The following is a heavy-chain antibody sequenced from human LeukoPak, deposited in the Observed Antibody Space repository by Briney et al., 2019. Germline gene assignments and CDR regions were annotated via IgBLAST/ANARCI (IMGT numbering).Heavy chain of an antibody. CDR2: INPNSGGT. D-gene: IGHD2-15*01. J-gene: IGHJ1*01. V-gene: IGHV1-2*06. CDR1: GYTFTGYY. Sequence: ASVKVSCKASGYTFTGYYMHWVRQAPGQGLEWMGRINPNSGGTNYAQKIQGRVTMTRDKSISTAYMELSRLRSDDTAGYYCARVGGYCSGGSCYSTPEYFQHWGQGTLVTVSS. CDR3: ARVGGYCSGGSCYSTPEYFQH.